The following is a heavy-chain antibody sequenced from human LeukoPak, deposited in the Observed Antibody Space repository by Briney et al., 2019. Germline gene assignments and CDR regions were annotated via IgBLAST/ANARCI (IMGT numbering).Heavy chain of an antibody. Sequence: GGSLRLSCAASGFTFSSYTINWVRQAPGKGLQWVSSITSSSSYIYYADSVKGRFTISRDNAKNSLYLQMNSLRAEDTAVYYCARDPGAGEWEPDYWGQGTLVTVSS. D-gene: IGHD1-26*01. CDR2: ITSSSSYI. J-gene: IGHJ4*02. CDR1: GFTFSSYT. V-gene: IGHV3-21*01. CDR3: ARDPGAGEWEPDY.